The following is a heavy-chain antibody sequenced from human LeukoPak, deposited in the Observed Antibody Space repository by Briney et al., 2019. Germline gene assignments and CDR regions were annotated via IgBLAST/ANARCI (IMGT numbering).Heavy chain of an antibody. D-gene: IGHD6-19*01. CDR3: AKAVAGTTFYFDY. J-gene: IGHJ4*02. CDR1: GFTFDDHA. V-gene: IGHV3-9*03. Sequence: GGSLRLSCAASGFTFDDHAMHWVRQAPGKGLEWVSSITWNSGSIGYADSVKGRFTISRDNAKNSLYLQMSSLRAEDMAVYYCAKAVAGTTFYFDYWGQGTLVTVSS. CDR2: ITWNSGSI.